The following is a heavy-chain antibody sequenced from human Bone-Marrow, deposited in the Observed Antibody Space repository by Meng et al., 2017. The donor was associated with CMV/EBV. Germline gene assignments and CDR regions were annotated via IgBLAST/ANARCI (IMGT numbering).Heavy chain of an antibody. Sequence: SETLSLTCTVSGGSVSSGSYYWSWIRQPPGKGLEWIGDIYYSGSTNYNPSLKSRLTISVDTSKNDFSLKLSSMTAADTAVYYCARGWTHGMDVWGRGTTVTGSS. CDR3: ARGWTHGMDV. D-gene: IGHD3/OR15-3a*01. V-gene: IGHV4-61*03. CDR1: GGSVSSGSYY. J-gene: IGHJ6*01. CDR2: IYYSGST.